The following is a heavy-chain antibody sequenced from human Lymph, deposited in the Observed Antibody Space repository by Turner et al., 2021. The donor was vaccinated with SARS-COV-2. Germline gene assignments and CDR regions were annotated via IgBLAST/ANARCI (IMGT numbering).Heavy chain of an antibody. V-gene: IGHV4-39*01. Sequence: QLQLQESGPGLVKPSETLSLTCTVSGGSSSSSSFYWGWIRQPPGKGLEWIGSIYYSGRTYYNPSLKSRVTIPVDTSKNQFSLKLSSVTAADTAVYYCARQRLTRYGMDVWGQGTTVTVSS. D-gene: IGHD2-21*02. J-gene: IGHJ6*02. CDR3: ARQRLTRYGMDV. CDR2: IYYSGRT. CDR1: GGSSSSSSFY.